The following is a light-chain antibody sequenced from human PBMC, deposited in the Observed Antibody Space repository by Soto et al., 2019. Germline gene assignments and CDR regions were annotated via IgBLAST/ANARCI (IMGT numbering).Light chain of an antibody. J-gene: IGKJ1*01. CDR3: QQYGSSGT. CDR1: QSRSRN. CDR2: GAS. Sequence: EIVMTQSPATLSVSLGERVTLSCRASQSRSRNLAWYQHNPGQSPRLLIYGASNRATGIPDRFSGSGSGTDFTLTISRLEPEDFAVYYCQQYGSSGTFGQGTKVDIK. V-gene: IGKV3-20*01.